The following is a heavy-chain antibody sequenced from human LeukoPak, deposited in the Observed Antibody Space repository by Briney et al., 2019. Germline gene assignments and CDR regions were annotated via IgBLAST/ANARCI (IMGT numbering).Heavy chain of an antibody. J-gene: IGHJ4*02. Sequence: GGSLRLSCAASGFTFSDYYMSWIRQAPGKGLEWLSYISGSDGDIHYADSVKGRFTISRDNAKNSLYPQMNSLRAEDTAMYYCARGIRAVGVTLYFDYWGQGILVTVSS. CDR3: ARGIRAVGVTLYFDY. D-gene: IGHD1-26*01. CDR2: ISGSDGDI. CDR1: GFTFSDYY. V-gene: IGHV3-11*01.